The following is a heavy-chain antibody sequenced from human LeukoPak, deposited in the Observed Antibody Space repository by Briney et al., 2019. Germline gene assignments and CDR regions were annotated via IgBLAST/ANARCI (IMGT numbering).Heavy chain of an antibody. D-gene: IGHD5-18*01. CDR3: ARGRGYGLPGAFDI. V-gene: IGHV4-31*03. J-gene: IGHJ3*02. CDR1: GGSLSSAGYY. Sequence: SQTLSLTCTLSGGSLSSAGYYWSWVRQHPGRGLEWLAYIYDSGSTYNTPSLKSRVTRSVDTSKNQFSLKLSSVTAADTAVYYCARGRGYGLPGAFDIWGQGTMVTVSS. CDR2: IYDSGST.